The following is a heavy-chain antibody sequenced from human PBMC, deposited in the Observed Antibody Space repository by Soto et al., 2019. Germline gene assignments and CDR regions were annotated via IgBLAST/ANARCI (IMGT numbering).Heavy chain of an antibody. CDR3: AKDKYSYGGGSYFDY. CDR1: GFTFSSYG. V-gene: IGHV3-30*18. J-gene: IGHJ4*02. CDR2: ISYDGSNK. D-gene: IGHD5-18*01. Sequence: QVQLVESGGGVVQPGRSLRLSCAASGFTFSSYGMHWVRQAPGKGLEWVAVISYDGSNKYYADSVKGRFTISRDNSKNTLYLQMNSLRAEDTAVYYCAKDKYSYGGGSYFDYWGQGTLVTVSS.